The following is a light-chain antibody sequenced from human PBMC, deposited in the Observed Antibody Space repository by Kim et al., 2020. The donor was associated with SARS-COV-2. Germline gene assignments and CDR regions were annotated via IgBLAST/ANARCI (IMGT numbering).Light chain of an antibody. V-gene: IGKV1-5*03. CDR3: QQYNSYCT. Sequence: DIQMTQSPSTLSASVGDRVTITCRASQSISSWLVWYQQKPGKAPKLLIYKASSLESGVPSRFSGSGSGTEFTLTISSLQPDDFATYYCQQYNSYCTFGQGTKVDIK. CDR1: QSISSW. J-gene: IGKJ1*01. CDR2: KAS.